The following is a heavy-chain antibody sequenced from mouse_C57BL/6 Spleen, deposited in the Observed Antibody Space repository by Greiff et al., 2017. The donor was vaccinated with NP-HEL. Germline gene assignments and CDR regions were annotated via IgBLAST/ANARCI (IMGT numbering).Heavy chain of an antibody. CDR2: IYPGDGDT. D-gene: IGHD5-5*01. J-gene: IGHJ2*01. V-gene: IGHV1-82*01. CDR3: ASFLPFDY. CDR1: GYAFSSSW. Sequence: VKLMESGPELVKPGASVKISCKASGYAFSSSWMNWVKQRPGKGLEWIGRIYPGDGDTNYNGKFKGKATLTADKSSSTAYMQLSSLTSEDSAVYFCASFLPFDYWGQGTTLTVSS.